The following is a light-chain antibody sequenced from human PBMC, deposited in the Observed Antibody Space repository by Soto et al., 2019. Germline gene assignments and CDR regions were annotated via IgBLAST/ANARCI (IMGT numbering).Light chain of an antibody. Sequence: EIVMTQSPATLSVSPGERATLSCRASQSVSSNLAWYQQKPGQAPRLLIYGASTRATGIPARFSGSGSGTEFTLTISSLQSEDFAVYYCQQYNNWPFTFGGGTKVGIK. CDR1: QSVSSN. CDR3: QQYNNWPFT. V-gene: IGKV3-15*01. J-gene: IGKJ4*01. CDR2: GAS.